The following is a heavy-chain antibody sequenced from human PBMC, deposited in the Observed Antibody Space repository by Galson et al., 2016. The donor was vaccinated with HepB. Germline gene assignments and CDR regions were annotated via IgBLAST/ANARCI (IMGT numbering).Heavy chain of an antibody. D-gene: IGHD3-3*01. Sequence: QSGAEVKKAGESLQISCKASGYSFPYYWIGWVRQKPGKGLEWMGIIYPGDSETRYSSSFQGQVTMSVDKSISTAFLQWSILTAWDTAMYDCARQYNFWSGYSESYYGMDVWGQGTTVTVSS. V-gene: IGHV5-51*01. CDR3: ARQYNFWSGYSESYYGMDV. CDR2: IYPGDSET. J-gene: IGHJ6*02. CDR1: GYSFPYYW.